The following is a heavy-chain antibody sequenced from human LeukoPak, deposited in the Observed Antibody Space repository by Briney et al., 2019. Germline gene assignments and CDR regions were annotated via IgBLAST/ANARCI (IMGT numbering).Heavy chain of an antibody. Sequence: ASVKVSCKAPGGTFSSYAISWVRQAPGQGLEWMGGIIPIFGTANYAQKFQGRVTITADESTSTAYMELSSLRSEDTAVYYCARASDYDFWSGYPTYYFDYWGQGTLVTVSS. J-gene: IGHJ4*02. CDR2: IIPIFGTA. CDR1: GGTFSSYA. CDR3: ARASDYDFWSGYPTYYFDY. D-gene: IGHD3-3*01. V-gene: IGHV1-69*13.